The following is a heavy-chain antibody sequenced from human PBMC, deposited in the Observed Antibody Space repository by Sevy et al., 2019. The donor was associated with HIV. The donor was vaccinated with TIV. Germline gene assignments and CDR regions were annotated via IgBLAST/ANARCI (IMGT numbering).Heavy chain of an antibody. D-gene: IGHD3-22*01. CDR1: GFNFSPYA. CDR3: AKEGYYYDSHSADWFDP. Sequence: GGSLRLSCAASGFNFSPYAIHWVRQAPGKGLGWVAVISKDGNNKEYADSVKGRFTISRDNSKNTLYLQMNSLRAEDTAVYFCAKEGYYYDSHSADWFDPWGQGTLVTVSS. J-gene: IGHJ5*02. CDR2: ISKDGNNK. V-gene: IGHV3-30*04.